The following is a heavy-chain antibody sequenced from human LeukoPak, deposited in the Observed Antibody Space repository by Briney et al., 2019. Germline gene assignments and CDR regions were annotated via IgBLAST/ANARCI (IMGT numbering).Heavy chain of an antibody. CDR2: VNESGGRT. J-gene: IGHJ4*02. Sequence: GGSLRLSCAASGFSFSRYAMGWVRQAPGKGLEWVSTVNESGGRTYYADSVKGRLTMSRDNSRSTLYLQMNSLRAEDTAVYYCAKEGRPNSGGGFFDYWGQGTRVTVSS. CDR3: AKEGRPNSGGGFFDY. V-gene: IGHV3-23*01. D-gene: IGHD5-12*01. CDR1: GFSFSRYA.